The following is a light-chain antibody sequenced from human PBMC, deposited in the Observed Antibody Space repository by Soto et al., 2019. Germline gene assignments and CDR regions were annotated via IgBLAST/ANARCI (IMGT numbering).Light chain of an antibody. V-gene: IGKV3-15*01. CDR2: GAS. Sequence: DIVMTQSPATLSVSPGERATLSCRASQSVSSNLAWYQQKSGQAPRLIIYGASTRATGIPTRFSGSGSGTEFTLTISSLQSEDFAVYYCQQYNNWPLTFGGGTKVEIK. CDR3: QQYNNWPLT. CDR1: QSVSSN. J-gene: IGKJ4*01.